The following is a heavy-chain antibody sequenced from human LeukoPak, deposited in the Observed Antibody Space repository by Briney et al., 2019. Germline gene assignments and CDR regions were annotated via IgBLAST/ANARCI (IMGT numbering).Heavy chain of an antibody. Sequence: RASVKVSCKASGYTFTSYAMNWVRQAPGQGLEWMGWINTNTGNPTYAQGFTGRFVFSLDTSVSTAYLQISSLKAEDTAVYYCARARYQRYSSSSDYYYYYMDVWGKGTTVTVSS. V-gene: IGHV7-4-1*02. J-gene: IGHJ6*03. CDR2: INTNTGNP. D-gene: IGHD6-6*01. CDR1: GYTFTSYA. CDR3: ARARYQRYSSSSDYYYYYMDV.